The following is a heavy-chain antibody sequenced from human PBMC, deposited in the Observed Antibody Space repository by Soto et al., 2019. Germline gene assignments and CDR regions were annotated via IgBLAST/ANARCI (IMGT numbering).Heavy chain of an antibody. J-gene: IGHJ4*02. CDR3: ARGVREMAIISTFDY. CDR2: IIRIFDTP. CDR1: GGTFNNYA. V-gene: IGHV1-69*01. D-gene: IGHD3-9*01. Sequence: QVQLVQSGAEVKKPGSSVKVSCKASGGTFNNYAFSWVRQAPGQGLEWVGGIIRIFDTPSYAHKFQGRVTIIADESTSTVYMELSSLTSEDTAVYYCARGVREMAIISTFDYWGQGTQVTVSS.